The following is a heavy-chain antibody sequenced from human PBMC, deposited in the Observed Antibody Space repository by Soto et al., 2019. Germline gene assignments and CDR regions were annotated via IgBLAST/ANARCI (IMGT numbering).Heavy chain of an antibody. CDR2: IIPIFGTA. V-gene: IGHV1-69*13. D-gene: IGHD6-13*01. Sequence: SVKVSCKASGGTFSSYAISWVRQAPGQGLEWMGGIIPIFGTANYAQKFQGRVTITADESTSTAYMELSSLRSEDTAVYYCARGGVAAGNWFDPWGQGTLVTVSS. J-gene: IGHJ5*02. CDR3: ARGGVAAGNWFDP. CDR1: GGTFSSYA.